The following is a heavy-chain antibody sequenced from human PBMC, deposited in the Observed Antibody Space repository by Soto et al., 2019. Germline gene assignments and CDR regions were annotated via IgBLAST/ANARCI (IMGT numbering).Heavy chain of an antibody. J-gene: IGHJ5*02. Sequence: QITLKESVPPLGKPTQPFPLPATFSGFSLSNNEKPVGWFGHPPGRALEWLVLIYWDDDNRYNPTLRTRLSTTKDTSKNQVVLTLTNMDPVDTATYYCARYVATSPAGWFEPWGQGIPVTVSS. CDR2: IYWDDDN. D-gene: IGHD3-10*02. V-gene: IGHV2-5*02. CDR3: ARYVATSPAGWFEP. CDR1: GFSLSNNEKP.